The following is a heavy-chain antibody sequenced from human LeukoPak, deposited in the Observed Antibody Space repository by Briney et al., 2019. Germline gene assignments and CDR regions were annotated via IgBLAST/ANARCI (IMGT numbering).Heavy chain of an antibody. Sequence: PGGSLRLSCAASGFTFSSYWMNWVRQAPGKGPVWVSSIKSDGSTTTYADSVRGRFTISRDNAKNTLYLQMNSLGDEDTAVFYCVRETSYRFDPWGQGTLVIVSS. CDR3: VRETSYRFDP. CDR2: IKSDGSTT. J-gene: IGHJ5*02. CDR1: GFTFSSYW. V-gene: IGHV3-74*01.